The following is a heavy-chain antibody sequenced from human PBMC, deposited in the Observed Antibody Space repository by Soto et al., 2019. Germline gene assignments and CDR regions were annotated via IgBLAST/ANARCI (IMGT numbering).Heavy chain of an antibody. D-gene: IGHD3-16*02. Sequence: QVQLVESGGGLVKPGGSLRLSCAASGFTFSDYYMSWIRQALGKGLEWVSYISSSGSTIYYADSVKGRFTISRDNAKNSLYLQMNSLRAEDTAVYYCARAHYDYIWGSYLMYYFDYWGQGTLVTVSS. J-gene: IGHJ4*02. CDR2: ISSSGSTI. V-gene: IGHV3-11*01. CDR3: ARAHYDYIWGSYLMYYFDY. CDR1: GFTFSDYY.